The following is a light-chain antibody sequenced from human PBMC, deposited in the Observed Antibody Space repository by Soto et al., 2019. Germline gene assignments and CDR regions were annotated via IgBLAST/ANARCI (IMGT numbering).Light chain of an antibody. J-gene: IGKJ1*01. CDR2: DVS. Sequence: DIQMTQSPSTLPASVGDRVTISCRASQTVERWLAWYQQKPGKAPKLLISDVSSLERGVPSRFSGSGSATEFTLTISGLQSDDFATYYCQQYKDYVWTFRQGTKV. V-gene: IGKV1-5*01. CDR3: QQYKDYVWT. CDR1: QTVERW.